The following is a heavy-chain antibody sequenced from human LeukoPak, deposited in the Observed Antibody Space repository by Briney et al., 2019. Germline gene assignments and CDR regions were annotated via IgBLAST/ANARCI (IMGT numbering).Heavy chain of an antibody. Sequence: GGSLRLSCAASGFASSTYSIHWVRQAPGKGLEWISYMSRGGSTIQYADSVKGRFTISRDYAKNALFLQMNSLRAEDTAVYFCARDGPCSDGTCYSDTWGLGTLVTVSS. CDR2: MSRGGSTI. J-gene: IGHJ5*02. CDR3: ARDGPCSDGTCYSDT. CDR1: GFASSTYS. D-gene: IGHD2-15*01. V-gene: IGHV3-48*04.